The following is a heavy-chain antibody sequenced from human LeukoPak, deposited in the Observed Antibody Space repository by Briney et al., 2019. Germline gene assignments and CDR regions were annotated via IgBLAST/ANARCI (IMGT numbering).Heavy chain of an antibody. CDR1: GFPFSGYW. V-gene: IGHV3-74*01. J-gene: IGHJ4*02. Sequence: PGGSLRLSCAASGFPFSGYWMYWLRQAPGKGMVWVSRIKPDGSYTSYADLVKGRFTTSRDNAKNTLYLQLSSLRAEDTAVYYCARDYSSVPEYWGQGTLVTVSS. CDR2: IKPDGSYT. CDR3: ARDYSSVPEY. D-gene: IGHD6-19*01.